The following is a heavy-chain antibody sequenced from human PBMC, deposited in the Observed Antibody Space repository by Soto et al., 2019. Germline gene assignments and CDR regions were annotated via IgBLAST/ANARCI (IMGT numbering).Heavy chain of an antibody. CDR3: AKDKSSSWYWGVFDY. D-gene: IGHD6-13*01. V-gene: IGHV3-9*01. Sequence: GGSLRLSCAASGFTFDDYAMHWVRQAPGKGLEWVSGISWNSGSIGYADSVKGRFTISRDNAKNSLYLQMNSLRAEDTALYYCAKDKSSSWYWGVFDYWGQGTLVTVSS. CDR1: GFTFDDYA. CDR2: ISWNSGSI. J-gene: IGHJ4*02.